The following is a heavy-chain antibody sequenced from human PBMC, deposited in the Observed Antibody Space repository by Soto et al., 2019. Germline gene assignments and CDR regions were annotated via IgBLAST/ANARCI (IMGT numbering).Heavy chain of an antibody. CDR3: ARDGAVAGDSNFDY. CDR2: INAGNGNI. J-gene: IGHJ4*02. CDR1: GYTFTSFA. V-gene: IGHV1-3*01. D-gene: IGHD6-19*01. Sequence: XSVKVSGKASGYTFTSFAIHWVRQAPGQGLEWMGWINAGNGNIKHSQKFQHRVTITRDTSASTAYMELSSLRFEDTAVYYCARDGAVAGDSNFDYWGQGTLVTVSS.